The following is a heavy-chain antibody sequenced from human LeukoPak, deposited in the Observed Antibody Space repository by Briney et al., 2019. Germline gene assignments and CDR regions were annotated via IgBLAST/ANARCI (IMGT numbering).Heavy chain of an antibody. CDR3: ARDAIAAAGRSFDY. V-gene: IGHV4-34*01. Sequence: SETLSLTCAVYGGSFSGYYWSWIRQPPGKGLEWVGEINHSGSTNYNPSLKSRVTISVDTSKNQFSLKLSSVTAADTAVYYCARDAIAAAGRSFDYWGQATLVTVSS. CDR2: INHSGST. CDR1: GGSFSGYY. D-gene: IGHD6-13*01. J-gene: IGHJ4*02.